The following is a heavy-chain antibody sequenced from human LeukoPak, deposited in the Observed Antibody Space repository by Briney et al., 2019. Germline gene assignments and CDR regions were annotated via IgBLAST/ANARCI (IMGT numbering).Heavy chain of an antibody. D-gene: IGHD6-19*01. CDR2: ISGDGAEI. CDR3: AKEDSNGWYFFDY. CDR1: GFTFSDYP. J-gene: IGHJ4*02. V-gene: IGHV3-23*01. Sequence: GGSLRLSCVTSGFTFSDYPMSWVRQGPGKGLEWISTISGDGAEIIYADSVKGRFTISRDNSKNTLVLQMNSLRAEDTAVYYCAKEDSNGWYFFDYWGQGTLVTVSS.